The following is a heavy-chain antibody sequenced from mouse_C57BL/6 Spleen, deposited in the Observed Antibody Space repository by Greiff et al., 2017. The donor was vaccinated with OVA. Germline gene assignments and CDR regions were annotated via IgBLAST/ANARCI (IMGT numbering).Heavy chain of an antibody. CDR3: ARRIGYYVYWYFDV. CDR2: INPNNGGT. CDR1: GYTFTDYN. V-gene: IGHV1-18*01. J-gene: IGHJ1*03. Sequence: EVQLQESGPELVKPGASVKIPCKASGYTFTDYNMDWVKQSHGKSLEWIGDINPNNGGTIYNQKFKGKATLTVDKSSSTAYMELRSLTSEDTAVYYCARRIGYYVYWYFDVWGTGTTVTVSS. D-gene: IGHD2-3*01.